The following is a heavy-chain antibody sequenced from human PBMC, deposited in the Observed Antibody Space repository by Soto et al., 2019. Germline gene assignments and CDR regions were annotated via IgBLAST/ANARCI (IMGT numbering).Heavy chain of an antibody. V-gene: IGHV1-18*01. D-gene: IGHD3-10*01. CDR3: AGESFHYGSGSYSPYYYYGMDV. CDR2: ISAYNGNT. Sequence: QVQLVQSGAEVKKPGASVKVSCKASGYTFTSYGISWVRQAPGQGLEWMGWISAYNGNTNYAQKLQGRVTMTTDTSTSTAYMELRSLRSDDTAVYYCAGESFHYGSGSYSPYYYYGMDVWGQGTTVTVSS. CDR1: GYTFTSYG. J-gene: IGHJ6*02.